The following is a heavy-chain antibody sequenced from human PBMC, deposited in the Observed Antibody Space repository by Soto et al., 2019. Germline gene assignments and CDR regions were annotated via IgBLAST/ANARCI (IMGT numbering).Heavy chain of an antibody. V-gene: IGHV4-31*03. Sequence: SETLSLTCTVSGGSISSGGYYWSWIRQHPGKGLEWIGYIYYSGSTYYNPSLKSRVTISVDTSKNQFSLKLSSVTAADTAVYYCAREGSSSDWFDPWGQGTLVTVSS. CDR1: GGSISSGGYY. CDR3: AREGSSSDWFDP. J-gene: IGHJ5*02. D-gene: IGHD6-6*01. CDR2: IYYSGST.